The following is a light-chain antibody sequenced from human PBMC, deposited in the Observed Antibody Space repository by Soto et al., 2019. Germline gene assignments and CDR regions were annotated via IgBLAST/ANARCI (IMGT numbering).Light chain of an antibody. CDR3: QQLNTYLWT. CDR1: QGISSY. Sequence: ESLLTPFPSLPLATVGDRVTITCRASQGISSYLAWYQQKPGKAPKLLIYAASTLQSGVPSRFSGSGSGTEFTLTISSLQPEDFATYYCQQLNTYLWTFGQGTKVDIK. J-gene: IGKJ1*01. CDR2: AAS. V-gene: IGKV1-9*01.